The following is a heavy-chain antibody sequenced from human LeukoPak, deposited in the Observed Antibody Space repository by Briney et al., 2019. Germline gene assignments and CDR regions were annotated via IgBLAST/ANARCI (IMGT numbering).Heavy chain of an antibody. CDR1: GGSISGYY. Sequence: SETLSLTCTVSGGSISGYYWSWIRQPPGKGLEWIGYIYYSGSTNYNPSLKSRVTISVDTSKNQFSLKLSSVTAADTAVYYCARSSDILTGPDFDYWGQGTLVTVSS. CDR2: IYYSGST. CDR3: ARSSDILTGPDFDY. V-gene: IGHV4-59*01. D-gene: IGHD3-9*01. J-gene: IGHJ4*02.